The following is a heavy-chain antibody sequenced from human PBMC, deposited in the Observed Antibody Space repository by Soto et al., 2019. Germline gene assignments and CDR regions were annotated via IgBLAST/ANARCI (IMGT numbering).Heavy chain of an antibody. D-gene: IGHD6-19*01. CDR3: AKDEYSSGWYGGY. CDR1: GFTFSSYA. V-gene: IGHV3-23*01. Sequence: EVQLLESGGGLVQPGGSLRLSCAAPGFTFSSYAMSWVRQAPGKGLEWVSAISGSGGSTYYADSVKGRFTISRDNSKNTLYLQMNSLRAEDTAVYYCAKDEYSSGWYGGYWGQGTLVTVSS. CDR2: ISGSGGST. J-gene: IGHJ4*02.